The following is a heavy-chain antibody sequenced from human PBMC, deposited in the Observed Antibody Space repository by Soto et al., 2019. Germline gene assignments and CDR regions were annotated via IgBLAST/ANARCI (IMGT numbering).Heavy chain of an antibody. Sequence: PGGSLRLSCVASGFTFTHYWMHWVRQAPGKGLVWVSYISSDGSNTNYADSVKGRFTISRDNAKNTLYLQMNSLRAEDTAVYYCARAGRGLRSSFIDYWGQGTLVTV. CDR1: GFTFTHYW. CDR2: ISSDGSNT. J-gene: IGHJ4*02. V-gene: IGHV3-74*01. CDR3: ARAGRGLRSSFIDY. D-gene: IGHD4-17*01.